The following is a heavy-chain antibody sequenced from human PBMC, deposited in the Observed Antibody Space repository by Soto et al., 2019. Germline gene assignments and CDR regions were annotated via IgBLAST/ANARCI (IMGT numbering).Heavy chain of an antibody. CDR3: ARDRGRSCIGGICPFDH. J-gene: IGHJ4*02. V-gene: IGHV1-18*01. D-gene: IGHD2-15*01. CDR2: ISTYDGNT. Sequence: GASVKVSCKASGYSFTIYGITWVRQAPGQGLEWMGWISTYDGNTNYAQNFQGRVSMARDTSTSTAYMELRSLRSDDTAVYYCARDRGRSCIGGICPFDHWGQGTLVTVSS. CDR1: GYSFTIYG.